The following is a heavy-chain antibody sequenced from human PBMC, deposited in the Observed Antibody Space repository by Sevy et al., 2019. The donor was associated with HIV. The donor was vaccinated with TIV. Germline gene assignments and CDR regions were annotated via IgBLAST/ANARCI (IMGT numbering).Heavy chain of an antibody. Sequence: ASVKVSCKASGYTFTSYGISWVRQAPGQGLEWMGWISAYNGNTNYAQKLQGRVTMTTDTSTSTAYMELRSLRSDDTAVYYCASSTTSSIAARRYGMDVWGQGTTVTVSS. CDR3: ASSTTSSIAARRYGMDV. V-gene: IGHV1-18*01. CDR1: GYTFTSYG. J-gene: IGHJ6*02. D-gene: IGHD6-6*01. CDR2: ISAYNGNT.